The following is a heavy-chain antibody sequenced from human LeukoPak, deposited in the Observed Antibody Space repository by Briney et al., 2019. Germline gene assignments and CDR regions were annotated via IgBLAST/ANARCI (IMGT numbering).Heavy chain of an antibody. Sequence: ASVKVSCKASGYTFTSYDINWVRQATGQGLEWMGWMNPNSGNTGYAQKFQGRVTMTRNTSISTAYMELSSLRSEDTAVYYCARRGSNYYDGSGYLSFDYWGQGTLVTVSS. CDR1: GYTFTSYD. CDR3: ARRGSNYYDGSGYLSFDY. CDR2: MNPNSGNT. D-gene: IGHD3-22*01. V-gene: IGHV1-8*01. J-gene: IGHJ4*02.